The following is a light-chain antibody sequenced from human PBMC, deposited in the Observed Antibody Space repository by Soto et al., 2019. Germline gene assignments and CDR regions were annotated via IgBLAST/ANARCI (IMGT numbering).Light chain of an antibody. CDR3: SSYEGGNIWV. V-gene: IGLV2-8*01. Sequence: QSALTQPPSASGSPGQSVTISCTGTRSNVGGYTYVSWYQQHPGTAPKLLIYDDHKRPSGVPDRFSGSNAGNTSSLTVSGLQDEDEADYCCSSYEGGNIWVFGGGTKLTVL. CDR2: DDH. J-gene: IGLJ3*02. CDR1: RSNVGGYTY.